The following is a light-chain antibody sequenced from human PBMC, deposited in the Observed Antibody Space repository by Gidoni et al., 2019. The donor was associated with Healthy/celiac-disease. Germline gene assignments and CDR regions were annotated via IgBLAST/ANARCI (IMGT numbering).Light chain of an antibody. CDR3: QQDGSSPQT. Sequence: EIVLTHSPGPLSLSPWERATLSCRASQSVSSSYLAWYQQKPGQAPRLLIYGASSRATGSPDRFSGRGSGTDFTLTISRLEREDFAGYYCQQDGSSPQTFGQGTKVEIK. J-gene: IGKJ1*01. V-gene: IGKV3-20*01. CDR1: QSVSSSY. CDR2: GAS.